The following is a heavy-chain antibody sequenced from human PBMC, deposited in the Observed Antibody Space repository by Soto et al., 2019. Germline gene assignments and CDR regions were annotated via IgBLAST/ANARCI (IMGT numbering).Heavy chain of an antibody. CDR2: ISGSGGTT. Sequence: GGSLRLSCAASGFTFSSDAMSWVRQAPGKGLEWVSAISGSGGTTYYADSVKGRFTISRDNSKNSLYLQMNSLRAEDTAVYYCARDSSGELDYWGQGTLVTVSS. CDR3: ARDSSGELDY. D-gene: IGHD2-15*01. V-gene: IGHV3-23*01. J-gene: IGHJ4*02. CDR1: GFTFSSDA.